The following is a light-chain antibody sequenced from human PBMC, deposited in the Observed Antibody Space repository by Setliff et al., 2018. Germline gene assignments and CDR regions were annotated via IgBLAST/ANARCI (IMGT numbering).Light chain of an antibody. CDR1: SSDVGDSYNY. Sequence: QSVLTQPPSASGSPGQSVTISCTGTSSDVGDSYNYVSWYQHYPGKAPKLMIYDVTNRPSGISNRFSGSKSGNTASLTISGLQAEDEALYYCSSYRSSSTLVVFGGGTKVTVL. CDR3: SSYRSSSTLVV. V-gene: IGLV2-14*03. CDR2: DVT. J-gene: IGLJ2*01.